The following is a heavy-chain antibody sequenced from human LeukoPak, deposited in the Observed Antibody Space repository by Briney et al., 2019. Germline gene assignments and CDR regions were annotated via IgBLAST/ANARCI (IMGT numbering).Heavy chain of an antibody. CDR2: IYYSGST. CDR3: AREGGLYYDSSVHLPHDAFDI. Sequence: PSQTLSLTCTVSGGSISSGGYYWRWIRQHPGKGLEWIGYIYYSGSTYYNPSLKSRVTISVDTSKNQFSLKLSSVTAADTAVYYCAREGGLYYDSSVHLPHDAFDIWGQGTMVTVSS. V-gene: IGHV4-31*03. D-gene: IGHD3-22*01. J-gene: IGHJ3*02. CDR1: GGSISSGGYY.